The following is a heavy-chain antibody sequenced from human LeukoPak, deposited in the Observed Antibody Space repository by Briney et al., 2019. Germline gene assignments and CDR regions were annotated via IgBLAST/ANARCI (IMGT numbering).Heavy chain of an antibody. CDR1: GFTVSSNY. CDR2: IYSGGST. V-gene: IGHV3-53*01. J-gene: IGHJ6*03. CDR3: AKDRVGPMDV. Sequence: GGSLRLSCAASGFTVSSNYMSWVRQAPGKGLEWISIIYSGGSTYYADSVKGRFTISRDNSKNTLYLQMNSLRAEDTAVYYCAKDRVGPMDVWGKGTTVTISS.